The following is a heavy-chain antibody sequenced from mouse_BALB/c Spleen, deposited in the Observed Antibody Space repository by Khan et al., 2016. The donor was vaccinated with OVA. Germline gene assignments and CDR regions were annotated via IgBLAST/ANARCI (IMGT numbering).Heavy chain of an antibody. CDR1: GFTFSNYW. CDR3: WILI. CDR2: IRFNSDDSVT. J-gene: IGHJ2*01. V-gene: IGHV6-6*02. Sequence: EVELVESGGGLVQPGGSMKLSCVASGFTFSNYWMNWVRQSPDKGLEWVADIRFNSDDSVTPYAESVKGRFTISSDDSKSSVYLQMNNLRAEDTGIYYCWILIWGQGTTLTVSS.